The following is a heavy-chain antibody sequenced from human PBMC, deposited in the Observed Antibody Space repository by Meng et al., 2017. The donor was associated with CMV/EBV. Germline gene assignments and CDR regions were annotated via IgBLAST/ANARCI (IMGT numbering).Heavy chain of an antibody. D-gene: IGHD2-2*02. CDR1: YS. J-gene: IGHJ4*02. CDR2: INAGNGYT. CDR3: ARTRTYCASTSCYTGGYYFDY. V-gene: IGHV1-3*01. Sequence: YSIHWVPQAHGQRLGWTGWINAGNGYTKSSQKFQGRLTITRDSSASTVYMELSSVRFEDTAVYYCARTRTYCASTSCYTGGYYFDYWGQGTLVTVSS.